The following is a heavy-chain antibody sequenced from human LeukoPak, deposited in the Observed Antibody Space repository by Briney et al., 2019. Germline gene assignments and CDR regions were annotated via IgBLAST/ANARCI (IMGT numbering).Heavy chain of an antibody. D-gene: IGHD2-15*01. Sequence: GGSLRLSCAASGFTFSSYAMHWVRQAPGKGLEWVAVISYDGSNKYYTDSVKGRFTISRDNSKNTLYLQMNSLRAEDTAVYYCAKLVVVVGTIDYLDYWGQGSLVTVSS. CDR2: ISYDGSNK. CDR3: AKLVVVVGTIDYLDY. V-gene: IGHV3-30-3*02. J-gene: IGHJ4*02. CDR1: GFTFSSYA.